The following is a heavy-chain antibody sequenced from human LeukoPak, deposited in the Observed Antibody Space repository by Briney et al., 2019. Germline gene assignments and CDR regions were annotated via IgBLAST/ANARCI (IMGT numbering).Heavy chain of an antibody. J-gene: IGHJ4*02. V-gene: IGHV4-61*02. Sequence: SETLSLTCTVSGGSISSSSYYWSWIRQPAGKGLEWIGRIYTSGSTNYNPSLKSRVTMSVDTSKNQFSLKLSSVTAADTAVYYCSVGKTFDYWGQGTLVTVSS. CDR3: SVGKTFDY. D-gene: IGHD1-14*01. CDR2: IYTSGST. CDR1: GGSISSSSYY.